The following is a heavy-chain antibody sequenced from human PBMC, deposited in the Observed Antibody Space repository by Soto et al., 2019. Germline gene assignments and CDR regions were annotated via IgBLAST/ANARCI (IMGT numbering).Heavy chain of an antibody. D-gene: IGHD3-10*01. J-gene: IGHJ6*02. CDR3: ARALVRGGKRYYYGMDV. CDR2: ISYDGSNK. V-gene: IGHV3-30-3*01. CDR1: GFTFSSYA. Sequence: QVQLVESGGGVVQPGRSLRLSCAASGFTFSSYAMHWVRQAPGKGLEWVAVISYDGSNKYYADSVKGRFTISRDNSKNTLYLQMNSRRAEDTAVYYCARALVRGGKRYYYGMDVWGQGTTVTVSS.